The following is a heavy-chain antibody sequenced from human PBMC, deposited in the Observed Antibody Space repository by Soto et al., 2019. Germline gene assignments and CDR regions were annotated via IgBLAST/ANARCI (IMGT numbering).Heavy chain of an antibody. CDR2: VFHSGDT. Sequence: QVQLQESGPGLVKPSGTLSLTCVVSGGSISGRNWWSWVRQAPGKGLEWIGEVFHSGDTTYTPSLRSRVTISLDKSKNQFSLKLSSVTAADTAVYFCARLIYDSRLNYFYFDFWGQGALVTVSS. V-gene: IGHV4-4*02. D-gene: IGHD3-22*01. J-gene: IGHJ4*02. CDR3: ARLIYDSRLNYFYFDF. CDR1: GGSISGRNW.